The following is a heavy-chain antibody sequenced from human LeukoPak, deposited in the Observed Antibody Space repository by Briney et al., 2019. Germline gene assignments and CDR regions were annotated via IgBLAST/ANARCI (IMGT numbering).Heavy chain of an antibody. J-gene: IGHJ3*01. V-gene: IGHV4-34*01. CDR2: INHSGST. CDR3: ARVASDYYGIPFDY. Sequence: SETLSLSCAVSGGSFSGYYWSWIRQPPGKGLEWIGEINHSGSTNYNPSVKGRVSISVDTAKNQYSLKLSTVSAADAAVSYCARVASDYYGIPFDYWGQGTMVTVSS. CDR1: GGSFSGYY. D-gene: IGHD3-22*01.